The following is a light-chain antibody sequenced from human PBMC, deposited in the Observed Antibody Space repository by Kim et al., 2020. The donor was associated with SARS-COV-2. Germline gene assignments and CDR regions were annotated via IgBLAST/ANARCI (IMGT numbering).Light chain of an antibody. CDR3: NSRDSSGNHWV. CDR2: GKN. Sequence: ALGQTVRITCQGDRLRSYYASWYQQKPGQAPVLVIYGKNNRPSGIPDRFSGSSSGNTAYLTITGAQAEDEADYYCNSRDSSGNHWVFGGGTQLTVL. J-gene: IGLJ3*02. CDR1: RLRSYY. V-gene: IGLV3-19*01.